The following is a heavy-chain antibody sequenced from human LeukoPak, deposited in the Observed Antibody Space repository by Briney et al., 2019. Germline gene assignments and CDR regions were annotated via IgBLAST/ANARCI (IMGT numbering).Heavy chain of an antibody. CDR3: ARVLKLGYCSGGSCYGRYYYYYYMDV. Sequence: PSETLSLTCAVYGGSFSGYYWSWIRQPPGKGLEWIGDINHSGSTNYNPSLKSRVTISVDTSKNQFSLKLSSVTAADTAVYYCARVLKLGYCSGGSCYGRYYYYYYMDVWGKGTTVTVSS. CDR1: GGSFSGYY. V-gene: IGHV4-34*01. CDR2: INHSGST. D-gene: IGHD2-15*01. J-gene: IGHJ6*03.